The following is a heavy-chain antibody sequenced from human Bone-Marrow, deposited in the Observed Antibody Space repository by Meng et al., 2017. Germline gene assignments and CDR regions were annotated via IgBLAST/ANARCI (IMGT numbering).Heavy chain of an antibody. J-gene: IGHJ5*02. V-gene: IGHV4-30-2*01. Sequence: QLQLQESGSGLVKPSQTLSLTCVVSGGSISSGGYSWSWVRQPPGKGLEWIGYIYHSGGTYYNPSLKSRVTISVDRSKNQFSLKLTSVTAADTAVYYCARDLPYASGAGGFDPWGQGTLVTGSS. D-gene: IGHD3-10*01. CDR3: ARDLPYASGAGGFDP. CDR1: GGSISSGGYS. CDR2: IYHSGGT.